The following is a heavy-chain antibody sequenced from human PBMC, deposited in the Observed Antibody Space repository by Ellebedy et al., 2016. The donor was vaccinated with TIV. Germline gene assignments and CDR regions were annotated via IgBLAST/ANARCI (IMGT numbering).Heavy chain of an antibody. CDR3: ARETRHIAVAGL. J-gene: IGHJ4*02. CDR1: GYTFTSYG. Sequence: AASVKVSCRTSGYTFTSYGFSCVRQAPGQGLEWVGRISHNGYTKYSPRVQGRVTLTTDTSTLTAYLELRNLRSDDTAVYYCARETRHIAVAGLWGPGTLVTVSS. D-gene: IGHD6-19*01. V-gene: IGHV1-18*01. CDR2: ISHNGYT.